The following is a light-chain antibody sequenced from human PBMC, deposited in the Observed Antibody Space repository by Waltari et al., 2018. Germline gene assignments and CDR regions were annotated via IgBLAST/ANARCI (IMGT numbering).Light chain of an antibody. J-gene: IGKJ1*01. V-gene: IGKV2-29*02. CDR2: AVS. CDR1: QSLLHSDGKTY. Sequence: DIVMTQTPLTLSVTPGQPASTSRKYSQSLLHSDGKTYLYWYLQKQGQSHQLLIYAVSSRFSGVPDRFSGSGSGTDFTLKISRVEAEDVGVYYCMQGIHLPRTFGQGTKVEIK. CDR3: MQGIHLPRT.